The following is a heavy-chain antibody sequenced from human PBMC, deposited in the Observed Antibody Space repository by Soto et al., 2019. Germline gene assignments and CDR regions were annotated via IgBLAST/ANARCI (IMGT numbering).Heavy chain of an antibody. J-gene: IGHJ4*02. CDR3: ARRPPGYSSSWFYDY. D-gene: IGHD6-13*01. Sequence: QVQLQQWGAGLLKTSETLSLTCAVYGGSFSGYYWSWIRQPPGKGLEWIGEINHSGSTNYNPSLKSRVTISVDTSKNQFSLKLSSVTAADTAVYYCARRPPGYSSSWFYDYWGQGTLVTVSS. CDR2: INHSGST. CDR1: GGSFSGYY. V-gene: IGHV4-34*01.